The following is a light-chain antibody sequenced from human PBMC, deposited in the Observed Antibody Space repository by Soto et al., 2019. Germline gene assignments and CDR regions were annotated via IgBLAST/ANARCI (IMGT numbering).Light chain of an antibody. CDR3: QSYDNSLVV. CDR2: GHS. J-gene: IGLJ2*01. Sequence: QSVLTQPPSVSGAPGQRVTISCTGSSYNIGAGYDVHWYQQLPGTAPKLLLYGHSNRPSGVPDRFSGSKSVTSASLAITGLQAEDEADNYCQSYDNSLVVFGRGINLTVL. CDR1: SYNIGAGYD. V-gene: IGLV1-40*01.